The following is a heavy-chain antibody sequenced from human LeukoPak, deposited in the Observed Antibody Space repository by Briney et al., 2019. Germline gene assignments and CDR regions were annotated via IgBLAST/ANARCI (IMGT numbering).Heavy chain of an antibody. CDR3: ARDPPWFGEFYFDY. CDR2: INPNSGGT. Sequence: GASVKVSCKASGYTFTGYYMHWVRQAPGQGLEWMGWINPNSGGTNYAQKFQGRVTMTRDTSISTAYMELSRLRSDDTAVYYCARDPPWFGEFYFDYWGQGTLVTVSS. J-gene: IGHJ4*02. CDR1: GYTFTGYY. V-gene: IGHV1-2*02. D-gene: IGHD3-10*01.